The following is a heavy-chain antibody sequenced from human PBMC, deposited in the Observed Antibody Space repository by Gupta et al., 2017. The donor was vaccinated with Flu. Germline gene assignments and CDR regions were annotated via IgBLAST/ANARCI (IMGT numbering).Heavy chain of an antibody. D-gene: IGHD6-6*01. CDR2: VSGISSFI. CDR1: GFVFSSYT. Sequence: EVQLVASGGGLVRPGGSLRLSCAASGFVFSSYTMHWVRQAPGKGLEWVSSVSGISSFIFYADSVKGRFTISRDNAKNLLSLQMNSLRAEETAVYYCARGFAARGGSFDIWGQGTMVTVSS. CDR3: ARGFAARGGSFDI. V-gene: IGHV3-21*01. J-gene: IGHJ3*02.